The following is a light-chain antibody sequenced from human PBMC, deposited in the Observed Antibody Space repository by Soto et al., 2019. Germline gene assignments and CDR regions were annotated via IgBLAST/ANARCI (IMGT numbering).Light chain of an antibody. V-gene: IGLV1-40*01. CDR2: DNN. CDR3: QSYDSSLSGYV. CDR1: SSNIGAGYD. Sequence: QLVLTQPPSVSGAPGQRDTISCTGSSSNIGAGYDVHWYQQLPGTAPKLLIYDNNNRPSGVPDRFSGSKSGTSASLAITGLQAEDEADYYCQSYDSSLSGYVFGTGTKLTVL. J-gene: IGLJ1*01.